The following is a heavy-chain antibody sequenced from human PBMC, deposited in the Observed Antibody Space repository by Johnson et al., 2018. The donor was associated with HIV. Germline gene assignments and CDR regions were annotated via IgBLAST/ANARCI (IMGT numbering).Heavy chain of an antibody. CDR3: AKVSRVVGTGGAVDI. D-gene: IGHD3-22*01. V-gene: IGHV3-7*02. CDR2: IKQDGSEK. CDR1: GFTFSSYW. Sequence: VQLVESGGGLVQPGGSLRLSCAASGFTFSSYWMSWVRQAPGKGLEWVANIKQDGSEKYYADSVKGRFTISRDNSKNTLYLQMNSLRAEDTAVYYCAKVSRVVGTGGAVDIWGQGTMVTVSS. J-gene: IGHJ3*02.